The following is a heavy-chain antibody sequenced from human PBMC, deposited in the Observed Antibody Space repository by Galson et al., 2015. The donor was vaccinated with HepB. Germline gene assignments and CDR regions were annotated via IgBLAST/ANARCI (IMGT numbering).Heavy chain of an antibody. D-gene: IGHD4-17*01. CDR2: INSDGSST. J-gene: IGHJ6*02. CDR1: GFTFSSYW. V-gene: IGHV3-74*01. Sequence: SLRLSCAASGFTFSSYWMHWVRQAPGKGLVWVSRINSDGSSTSYADSVKGRFTISRDNAKNTLYLQMNSLRAEDTAVYYCARVPLDYGDYDRYYGMDVWGQGTTVTVSS. CDR3: ARVPLDYGDYDRYYGMDV.